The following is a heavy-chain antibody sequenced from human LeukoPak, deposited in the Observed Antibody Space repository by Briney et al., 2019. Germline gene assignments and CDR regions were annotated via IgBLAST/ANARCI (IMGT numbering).Heavy chain of an antibody. CDR3: ARESYYYDSSGYHNWFDP. CDR2: IYYSGST. Sequence: SETLSLTCTVSGGSISSYYWSWIRQPPGKGLEWIGYIYYSGSTNYNPSLKSRVTISVDTSKNQFSLKLSSVTAADTAVYYCARESYYYDSSGYHNWFDPWGQGTLVTVSS. CDR1: GGSISSYY. V-gene: IGHV4-59*01. D-gene: IGHD3-22*01. J-gene: IGHJ5*02.